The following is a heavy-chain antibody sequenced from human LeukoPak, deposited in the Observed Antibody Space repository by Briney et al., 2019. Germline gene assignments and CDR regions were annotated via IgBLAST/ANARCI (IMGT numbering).Heavy chain of an antibody. CDR2: IRYDGSNK. Sequence: GGSLRLSCAASGFTFSSYDMHWVRQAPGKGLEWLAFIRYDGSNKYYADSVKGRFTISRDNSKNTLYLQMNSLRAEDTAVYYCASSKGRGYSGYDFDSWGQGTLVTVSS. J-gene: IGHJ4*02. CDR3: ASSKGRGYSGYDFDS. V-gene: IGHV3-30*02. D-gene: IGHD5-12*01. CDR1: GFTFSSYD.